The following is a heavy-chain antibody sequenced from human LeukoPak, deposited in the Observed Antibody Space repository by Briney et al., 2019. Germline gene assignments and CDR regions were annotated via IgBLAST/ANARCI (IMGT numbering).Heavy chain of an antibody. V-gene: IGHV1-18*01. CDR2: ISAYNGNT. D-gene: IGHD2-2*02. CDR1: GYTFTSYA. CDR3: ARDSRDTSF. Sequence: ASVKVSCKASGYTFTSYAMHWVRQAPGQRLEWMGWISAYNGNTNYAQKLQGRVTMTTDTSTSTAYTELRSLRSDDTAVYYCARDSRDTSFWGQGTTVTVSS. J-gene: IGHJ6*02.